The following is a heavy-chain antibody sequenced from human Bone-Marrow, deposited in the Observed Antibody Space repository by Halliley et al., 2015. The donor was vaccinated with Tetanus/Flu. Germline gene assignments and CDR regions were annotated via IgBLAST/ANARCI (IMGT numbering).Heavy chain of an antibody. V-gene: IGHV3-11*06. CDR2: ISGSGTYT. D-gene: IGHD3-22*01. CDR3: ARDGGRNYESSGYYYDGGLAFQQ. Sequence: SLRLSCVAYGFSFKDSYMNWIRQAPGKGLEWISYISGSGTYTHYAASVRGRFTISRDNAKNSVFLQMDSLRAEDTAVYYCARDGGRNYESSGYYYDGGLAFQQWGPGTLVTFSS. J-gene: IGHJ1*01. CDR1: GFSFKDSY.